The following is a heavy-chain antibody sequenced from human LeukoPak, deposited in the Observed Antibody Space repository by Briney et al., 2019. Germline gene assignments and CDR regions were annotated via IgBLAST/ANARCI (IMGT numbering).Heavy chain of an antibody. CDR3: ARGVNWNDLQHDYYYYMDV. V-gene: IGHV1-69*13. J-gene: IGHJ6*03. Sequence: SVKVSCKASGGTFSSYAISWVRQAPGQGLEWMGGIIPIFGTANYAQKFQGRVTITADESTSTAYMELSSLRSEDTAVYYCARGVNWNDLQHDYYYYMDVWGKGTTVTISS. CDR1: GGTFSSYA. CDR2: IIPIFGTA. D-gene: IGHD1-20*01.